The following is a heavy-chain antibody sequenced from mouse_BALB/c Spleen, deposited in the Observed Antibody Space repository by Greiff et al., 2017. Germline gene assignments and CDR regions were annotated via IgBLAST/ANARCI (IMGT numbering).Heavy chain of an antibody. CDR1: GDSITSGY. J-gene: IGHJ3*01. D-gene: IGHD2-4*01. V-gene: IGHV3-8*02. CDR3: ARYNDYDEDWFAY. CDR2: ISYSGST. Sequence: EVQLQQSGPSLVKPSQTLSLTCTVSGDSITSGYWNWIRKFPGNKLEYMGYISYSGSTYYNPSLKSRISITRDTSKNQYYLQLNSVTTEDTATYYCARYNDYDEDWFAYWGQGTLVTVSA.